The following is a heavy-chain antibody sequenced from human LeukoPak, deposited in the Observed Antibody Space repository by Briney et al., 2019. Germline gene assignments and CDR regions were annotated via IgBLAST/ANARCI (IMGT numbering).Heavy chain of an antibody. CDR3: AKNPYEYYFDY. CDR1: GYTLTGYY. CDR2: INPNSGDT. D-gene: IGHD5-12*01. V-gene: IGHV1-2*02. Sequence: GASVKVSCKASGYTLTGYYMHWLRQAPGQGLEWMGWINPNSGDTNYAQKIQGRVTMTRDTSISTAYMELSRLTSDDTAVYYCAKNPYEYYFDYWGQGTLVTVSS. J-gene: IGHJ4*02.